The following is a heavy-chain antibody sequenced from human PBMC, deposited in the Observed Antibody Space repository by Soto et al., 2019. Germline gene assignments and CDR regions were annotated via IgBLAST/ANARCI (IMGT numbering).Heavy chain of an antibody. V-gene: IGHV3-30-3*01. CDR2: ISYDGSNK. CDR1: GFTFSSYA. CDR3: ARTYPQYCGGDRYSSDI. D-gene: IGHD2-21*02. Sequence: QVQLVESGGGVVQPGRSLRLSCAASGFTFSSYAMHWVRQAPGKGLEWVAVISYDGSNKYYADSVKGRFTISRDNSKNTLYLQMNSLRAEDTAVYYCARTYPQYCGGDRYSSDIWGQGTMVTVSS. J-gene: IGHJ3*02.